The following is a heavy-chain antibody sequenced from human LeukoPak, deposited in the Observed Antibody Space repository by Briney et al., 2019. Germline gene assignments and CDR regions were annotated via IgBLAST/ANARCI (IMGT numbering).Heavy chain of an antibody. J-gene: IGHJ5*02. CDR2: ISANGSTT. V-gene: IGHV3-43*02. CDR1: GFSLDDYP. D-gene: IGHD4-17*01. CDR3: AALEYGDPKWFDP. Sequence: GGSLRLSCAISGFSLDDYPLHWVRQVPGKGLEWVSLISANGSTTYYADSVKGRFTISRDNGNSSLYLQMNSLRTDDTGFYYCAALEYGDPKWFDPWGQGTLVTVSS.